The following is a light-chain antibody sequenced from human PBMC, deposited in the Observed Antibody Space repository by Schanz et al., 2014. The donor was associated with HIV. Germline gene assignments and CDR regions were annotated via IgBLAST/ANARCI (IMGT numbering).Light chain of an antibody. V-gene: IGLV1-40*01. CDR2: TDG. Sequence: QSVLTQPPSVSGAPGQGVTISCTGSNSNIGATFHVHWYQQLPGRAPKFLISTDGGRPSGVPDRFSVSRSGDSASLVISSLRSEDEADYYCSSCPRGNTYVFGSGTKLTVL. J-gene: IGLJ1*01. CDR1: NSNIGATFH. CDR3: SSCPRGNTYV.